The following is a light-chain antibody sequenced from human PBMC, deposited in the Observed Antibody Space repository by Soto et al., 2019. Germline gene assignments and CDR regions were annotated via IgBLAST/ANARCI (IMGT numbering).Light chain of an antibody. V-gene: IGLV2-8*01. Sequence: QSVLTQPPSASGSPGQSGTISCTGTSSDVGGYNYVSWYQQYPGRAPKLMIYEVTKRPSGVPDRFSGSKSGNTASLTVSGLQAEDEADYSCSSYAASNNFYFVFGGGTKVTVL. CDR3: SSYAASNNFYFV. J-gene: IGLJ3*02. CDR1: SSDVGGYNY. CDR2: EVT.